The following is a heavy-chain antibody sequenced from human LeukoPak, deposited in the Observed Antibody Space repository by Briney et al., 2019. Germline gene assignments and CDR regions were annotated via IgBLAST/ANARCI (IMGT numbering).Heavy chain of an antibody. Sequence: PGGSLRLSCAASGFTFQDYAMHWVRHVPEKGLEWVSLVTWDGFSTYYADSVKGRFTISRDNSNNSLYLHMNSLTGEDSGIYYCAKSKGSSSTHYLDYWGQGALVTVSS. CDR3: AKSKGSSSTHYLDY. V-gene: IGHV3-43D*03. CDR2: VTWDGFST. D-gene: IGHD1-26*01. J-gene: IGHJ4*02. CDR1: GFTFQDYA.